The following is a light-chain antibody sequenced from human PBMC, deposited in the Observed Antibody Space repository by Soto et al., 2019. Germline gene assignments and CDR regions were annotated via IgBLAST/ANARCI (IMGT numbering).Light chain of an antibody. J-gene: IGKJ5*01. CDR3: QQRSNWSIT. CDR1: QSVSSN. V-gene: IGKV3-11*01. CDR2: DAS. Sequence: IIMKQSPATLSVTTGERATLSCRASQSVSSNLAWYQQKPGQAPRLLIYDASNRATGIPARFSGSGSGTDFTLTISSLEPEDFAVYYCQQRSNWSITFGQGGLLEI.